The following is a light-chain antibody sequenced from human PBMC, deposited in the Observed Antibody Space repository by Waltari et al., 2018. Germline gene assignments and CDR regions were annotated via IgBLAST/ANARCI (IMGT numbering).Light chain of an antibody. CDR3: AAWDDSLSAVV. CDR1: RPILGRNY. Sequence: QSVLPQPPSASGTPGQRVTISCSGSRPILGRNYVYWYQQLPGTAPKLLIYRNNQRPSGVPDRFSGSKSGTSASLAISGLRSEDEADYYCAAWDDSLSAVVFGGGTKLTVL. CDR2: RNN. V-gene: IGLV1-47*01. J-gene: IGLJ2*01.